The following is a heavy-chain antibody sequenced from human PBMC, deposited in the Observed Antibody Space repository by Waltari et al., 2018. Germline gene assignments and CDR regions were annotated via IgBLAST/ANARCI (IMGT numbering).Heavy chain of an antibody. CDR3: TRTRSGMPTLGAFDI. CDR2: ISSSSSSI. V-gene: IGHV3-21*01. J-gene: IGHJ3*02. CDR1: GFALSTYS. D-gene: IGHD3-10*01. Sequence: EVQLVESGGGLVKPGGSLRLSCGASGFALSTYSMDWFRQAPGKGLEWVSSISSSSSSIYYADSVKGRFTISRDNAKNSLFLQMNSLRADDTAVYYCTRTRSGMPTLGAFDIWGQGTMVTVSS.